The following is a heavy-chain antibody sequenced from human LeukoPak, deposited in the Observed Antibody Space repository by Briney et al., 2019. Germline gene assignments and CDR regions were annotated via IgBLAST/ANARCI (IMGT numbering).Heavy chain of an antibody. J-gene: IGHJ6*02. CDR1: GFTFSKND. CDR2: IGTTGDT. V-gene: IGHV3-13*04. Sequence: PGGSLRLSCAASGFTFSKNDMHWVRQVRGKGLEWASAIGTTGDTYYADSVEGRFTISREDAKNSLYLQMNSLRAGDTAVYYCARDWDLAVPGPKAQYGMDVWGQGTTVTVSS. D-gene: IGHD6-19*01. CDR3: ARDWDLAVPGPKAQYGMDV.